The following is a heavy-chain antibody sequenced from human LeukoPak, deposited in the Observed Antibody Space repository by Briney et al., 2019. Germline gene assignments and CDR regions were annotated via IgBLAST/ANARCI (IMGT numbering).Heavy chain of an antibody. CDR2: IYTSGST. D-gene: IGHD2-2*01. V-gene: IGHV4-61*02. CDR1: GGSISSGSYY. CDR3: ARRMRTNTWYYFDY. Sequence: SQTLSLTCTVSGGSISSGSYYWSWIRQPAGKGLEWIGRIYTSGSTNYNPSLKSRVTISVDTSKNQFSLKLSSVTAADTAVYFCARRMRTNTWYYFDYWGPGTLVAVSS. J-gene: IGHJ4*02.